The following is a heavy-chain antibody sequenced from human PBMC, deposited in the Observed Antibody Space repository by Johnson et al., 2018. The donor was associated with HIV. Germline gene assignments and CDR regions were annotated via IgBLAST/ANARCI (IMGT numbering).Heavy chain of an antibody. D-gene: IGHD3-16*01. Sequence: QVQLVESGGGVVQPGGSLRLSCAASGFTFSSYGMHWVRQAPGKGLEWVAFIRYDGSNKYYADSVKGRFTISRDNSKNTLYLQMHSLRAEDTAVYYCARPLGPPLWHDAFDIWGQGTMVTVSS. CDR1: GFTFSSYG. CDR2: IRYDGSNK. V-gene: IGHV3-30*02. J-gene: IGHJ3*02. CDR3: ARPLGPPLWHDAFDI.